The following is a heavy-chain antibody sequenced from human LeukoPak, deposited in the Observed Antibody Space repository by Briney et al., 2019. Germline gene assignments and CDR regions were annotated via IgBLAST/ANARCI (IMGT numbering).Heavy chain of an antibody. CDR3: ARDSPTVG. V-gene: IGHV1-2*02. Sequence: ASVKVSCKASGYTFTGYYMHWVRQAPGQGLEWMGWINPNTGGTNYAQQFQGRVTITADKSTSTAYMELSSLRSEDTAVYYCARDSPTVGWGQGTLVTVSS. CDR2: INPNTGGT. J-gene: IGHJ4*02. CDR1: GYTFTGYY.